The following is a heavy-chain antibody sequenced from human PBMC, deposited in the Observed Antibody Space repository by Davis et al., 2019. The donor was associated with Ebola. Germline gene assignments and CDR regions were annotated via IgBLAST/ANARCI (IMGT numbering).Heavy chain of an antibody. J-gene: IGHJ4*02. CDR2: IYHSGST. CDR3: ARDPTYYDFWSGYFDY. Sequence: MPSETLSLTCAVSGGSISSSNWWSWVRQPPGKGLEWIGEIYHSGSTNYNPSLKSRVTISVDKSKNQFSLKLSSVTAADTAVYYCARDPTYYDFWSGYFDYWGQGTLVTVSS. D-gene: IGHD3-3*01. V-gene: IGHV4-4*02. CDR1: GGSISSSNW.